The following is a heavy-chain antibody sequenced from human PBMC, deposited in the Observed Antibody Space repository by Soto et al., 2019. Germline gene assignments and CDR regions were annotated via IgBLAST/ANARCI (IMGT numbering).Heavy chain of an antibody. Sequence: GGSLRLSCAASGFTVSSNYMSWVRQAPGKGLEWVSVIYSGGSTYYADSVKGRFTISRDNSKNTLYLQMNSLRAEDTAVYYCARDKRIAMTTVIPAWAFDIWGQGTMVTVSS. CDR2: IYSGGST. V-gene: IGHV3-66*01. J-gene: IGHJ3*02. CDR1: GFTVSSNY. D-gene: IGHD4-4*01. CDR3: ARDKRIAMTTVIPAWAFDI.